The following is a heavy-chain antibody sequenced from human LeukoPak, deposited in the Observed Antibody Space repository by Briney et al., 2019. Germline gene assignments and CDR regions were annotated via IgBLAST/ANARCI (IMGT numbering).Heavy chain of an antibody. CDR3: AKDLAYSFDS. CDR2: ISATDRRT. Sequence: GGSLRLSCAASGFAFSTYAMSWVRQAPGKGLEWVAAISATDRRTYYADSVKGRFTISRANWSMLYLQMNSLRAEDTAVYYCAKDLAYSFDSWGQGTLVTVSS. CDR1: GFAFSTYA. V-gene: IGHV3-23*01. J-gene: IGHJ4*02.